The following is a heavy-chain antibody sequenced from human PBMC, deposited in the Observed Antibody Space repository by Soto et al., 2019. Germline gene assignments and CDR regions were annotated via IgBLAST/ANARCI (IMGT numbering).Heavy chain of an antibody. D-gene: IGHD3-16*01. CDR2: IYYSGST. CDR1: GGSISSYY. Sequence: PSETLSLTCTVSGGSISSYYWSWIRQPPGKGLEWIGYIYYSGSTNYNPSLKSRVTISVDTSKNQFSLKLSSVTAADTAVYYCAKAGGKLRVGELSLSPLDSWGQGTLVTVSS. V-gene: IGHV4-59*01. J-gene: IGHJ4*02. CDR3: AKAGGKLRVGELSLSPLDS.